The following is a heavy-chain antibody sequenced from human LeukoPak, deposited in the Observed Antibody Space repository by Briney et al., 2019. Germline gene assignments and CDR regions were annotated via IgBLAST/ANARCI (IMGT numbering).Heavy chain of an antibody. Sequence: SETLSLTCTVSGGSIRSYYWSWIRQPPGKGLEWIGYIFYSGSTNYSPSLKSRVTISLYTSKNQFSLKLSSVTAADTAVYYCARTGSSYSSSSGWFDPWGQGTLSPSPQ. V-gene: IGHV4-59*01. D-gene: IGHD6-6*01. J-gene: IGHJ5*02. CDR2: IFYSGST. CDR1: GGSIRSYY. CDR3: ARTGSSYSSSSGWFDP.